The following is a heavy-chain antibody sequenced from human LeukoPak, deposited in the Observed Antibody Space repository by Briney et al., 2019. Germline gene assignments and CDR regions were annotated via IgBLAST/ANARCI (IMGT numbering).Heavy chain of an antibody. J-gene: IGHJ4*02. CDR1: GYTFTGYY. Sequence: ASVTVSCKASGYTFTGYYMHWVRQAPGQGLEWMGWINPKTGGTKYAQRFQGRVTMTRYTSISTAYMELSRLRSDDTALYYCARGSLGGIVLASMYFDYWGQETLVTVSS. D-gene: IGHD2-8*02. CDR2: INPKTGGT. V-gene: IGHV1-2*02. CDR3: ARGSLGGIVLASMYFDY.